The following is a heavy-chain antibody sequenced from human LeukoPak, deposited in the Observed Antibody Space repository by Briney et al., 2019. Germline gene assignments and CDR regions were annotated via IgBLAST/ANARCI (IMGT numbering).Heavy chain of an antibody. CDR3: ARVGNYYDSSGYYY. CDR1: GFTFSSYW. D-gene: IGHD3-22*01. J-gene: IGHJ4*02. CDR2: INSDGSST. Sequence: PGGSLRLSCAASGFTFSSYWMHSVRHAPGKGLVWVSRINSDGSSTSYADSVKGRFTISRDNAKNTLYMQMKSLRAEDTAVYYCARVGNYYDSSGYYYWGQGTLVTVSS. V-gene: IGHV3-74*01.